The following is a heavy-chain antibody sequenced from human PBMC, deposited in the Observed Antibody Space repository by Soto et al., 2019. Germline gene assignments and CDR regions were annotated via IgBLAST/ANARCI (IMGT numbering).Heavy chain of an antibody. V-gene: IGHV1-18*01. D-gene: IGHD1-26*01. CDR3: ARERKWEPLSY. Sequence: QVQLVQSGAEVREPGASVKVSCKTSGYTFSRYGITWVRQAPGQGLEWMGWINGNTGHTIYATNLEDRLTISTDTSTRTAYMEFRSLKSDDTAVDYCARERKWEPLSYWGQGTLVTVSS. CDR2: INGNTGHT. J-gene: IGHJ4*02. CDR1: GYTFSRYG.